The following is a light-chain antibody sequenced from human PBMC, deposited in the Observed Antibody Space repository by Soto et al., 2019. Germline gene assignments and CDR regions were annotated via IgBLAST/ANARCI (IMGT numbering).Light chain of an antibody. V-gene: IGKV4-1*01. CDR1: QSLLYSSNNKNY. Sequence: DIVMTQSPDSPAVSLGERVTINCKSSQSLLYSSNNKNYLAWYQQKPGQPPKLLIYWASTRESGVPDRFSGSGSGTDFTLTISSLQAEDVAVYCCQQYYSSPLTFGGGTKVEIK. CDR3: QQYYSSPLT. CDR2: WAS. J-gene: IGKJ4*01.